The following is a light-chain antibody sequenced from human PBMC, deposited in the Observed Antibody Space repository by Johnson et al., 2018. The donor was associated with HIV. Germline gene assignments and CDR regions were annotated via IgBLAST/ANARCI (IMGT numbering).Light chain of an antibody. CDR1: SSNIGNNY. V-gene: IGLV1-51*01. J-gene: IGLJ1*01. CDR3: GTWDSSLSANV. CDR2: DNN. Sequence: QSVLTQPPSVSAAPGQKVTISCSGSSSNIGNNYVSWYQQLPGTAPKLLIYDNNKRPSGIPDRFSGSKSGTSATLGITALQTGDEADYYCGTWDSSLSANVFGTGTKVTVL.